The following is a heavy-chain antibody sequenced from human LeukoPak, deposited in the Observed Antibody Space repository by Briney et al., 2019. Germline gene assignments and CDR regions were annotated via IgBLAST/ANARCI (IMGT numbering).Heavy chain of an antibody. J-gene: IGHJ4*02. CDR1: GFTFSSYS. Sequence: GGSLRLSCAASGFTFSSYSMNWVRQAPGKGLEWVSSISSSSSYIYYADSVKGRFTISRDNAKNSLYLQMNSLRAEDTAVYYCPSGPPELLWIDYWGQGTLVTVSS. CDR2: ISSSSSYI. V-gene: IGHV3-21*01. CDR3: PSGPPELLWIDY. D-gene: IGHD1-26*01.